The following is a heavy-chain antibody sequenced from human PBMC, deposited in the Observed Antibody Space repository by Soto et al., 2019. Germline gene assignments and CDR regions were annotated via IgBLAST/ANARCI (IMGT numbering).Heavy chain of an antibody. CDR3: ARGRWELRVGSDS. CDR2: IYYRWST. D-gene: IGHD1-26*01. CDR1: GGSISGYY. V-gene: IGHV4-59*08. J-gene: IGHJ4*02. Sequence: QVQLQESGPGLVKPSETLSLTCTVSGGSISGYYWSWIRQPPGKGLEWIGYIYYRWSTNYNPSLKSRVTISVDTPKNQFSLKLSSVTAADTAVYYCARGRWELRVGSDSWGQGTLVTVSS.